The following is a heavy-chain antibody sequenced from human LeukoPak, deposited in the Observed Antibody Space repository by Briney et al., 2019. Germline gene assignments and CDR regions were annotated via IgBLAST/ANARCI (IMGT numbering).Heavy chain of an antibody. D-gene: IGHD6-13*01. CDR3: ARLKVAAKRDY. CDR1: GDSINSGDSY. J-gene: IGHJ4*02. Sequence: SETLSLTCTVSGDSINSGDSYWSWIRQPAGKGLEWIGSIYYSGSTYYNPSLKSRVTISVDTSKNQFSLKLSSVTAADTAVYYCARLKVAAKRDYWGQGTLVTVSS. CDR2: IYYSGST. V-gene: IGHV4-39*07.